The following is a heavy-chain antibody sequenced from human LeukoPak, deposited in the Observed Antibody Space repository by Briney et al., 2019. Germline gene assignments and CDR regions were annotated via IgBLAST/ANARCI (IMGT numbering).Heavy chain of an antibody. J-gene: IGHJ5*02. V-gene: IGHV4-59*01. D-gene: IGHD3-10*01. Sequence: SETLSLTCTVSGGSISSYYWSWIRQPPGKGLEWIGYIYYSGSTNYNPSLKSRVTISVDTSKNQFSLKLSSVTAADTAVYYCARSTVRAGGWFDPWGQGTLVTVSS. CDR3: ARSTVRAGGWFDP. CDR1: GGSISSYY. CDR2: IYYSGST.